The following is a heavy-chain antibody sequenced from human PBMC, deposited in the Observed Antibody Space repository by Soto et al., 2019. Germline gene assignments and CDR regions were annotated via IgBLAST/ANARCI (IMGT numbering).Heavy chain of an antibody. V-gene: IGHV3-48*02. Sequence: EVQLVESGGGLVQPGGSLRLSCAASGFTFSSYSMNWVRQAPGKGLEWVSYISSSSSTIYYADSVKGRFTISRDNAKNSLYLQMNSLRDEETAVYYCARGNSGYYYASVVWGQGTLVTVSS. CDR1: GFTFSSYS. CDR3: ARGNSGYYYASVV. D-gene: IGHD3-22*01. CDR2: ISSSSSTI. J-gene: IGHJ4*02.